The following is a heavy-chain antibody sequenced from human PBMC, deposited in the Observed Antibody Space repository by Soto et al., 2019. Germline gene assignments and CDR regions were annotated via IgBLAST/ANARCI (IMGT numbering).Heavy chain of an antibody. J-gene: IGHJ6*02. V-gene: IGHV4-34*01. CDR1: GGSFSGYY. CDR3: AIMVTYYYGSGSRVQLPYYYYGMDV. Sequence: LSLTCAVYGGSFSGYYWSWIRQPPGKGLEWIGEINHSGSTNYNPSLKSRVTISVDTSKNQFSLKLSSVTAADTAVYYCAIMVTYYYGSGSRVQLPYYYYGMDVWGQGTTVTVSS. D-gene: IGHD3-10*01. CDR2: INHSGST.